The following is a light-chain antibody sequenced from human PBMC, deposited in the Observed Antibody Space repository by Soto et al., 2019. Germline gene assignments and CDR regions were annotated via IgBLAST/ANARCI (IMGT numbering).Light chain of an antibody. V-gene: IGKV3-20*01. J-gene: IGKJ4*01. CDR1: QSFSSSY. CDR3: QHYGDSPLT. CDR2: GAS. Sequence: EIVLTQSPGTLSLSPGERATLPCRASQSFSSSYLAWYQQKPGQAPRLLIYGASSRATGIPDRFSGSGSGTDFTLTISRLEAEDFAVYYCQHYGDSPLTFGGGTKVDIK.